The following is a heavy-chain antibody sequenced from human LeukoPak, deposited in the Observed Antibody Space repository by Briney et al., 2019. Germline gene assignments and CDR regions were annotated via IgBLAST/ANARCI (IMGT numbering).Heavy chain of an antibody. Sequence: ASVKVSCKASGYTFTGYYMHWVRQAPGQGLEWMGRINPNSGGTNYAQKFQGRVTMTRDTSISTAYMELSRLRSDDTAAYYRARDGLLWFGELLNYYMDVWGKGTTVTVSS. CDR1: GYTFTGYY. CDR3: ARDGLLWFGELLNYYMDV. D-gene: IGHD3-10*01. J-gene: IGHJ6*03. CDR2: INPNSGGT. V-gene: IGHV1-2*06.